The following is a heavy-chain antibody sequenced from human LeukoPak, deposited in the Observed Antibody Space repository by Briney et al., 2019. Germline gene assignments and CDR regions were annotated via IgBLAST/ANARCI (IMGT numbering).Heavy chain of an antibody. V-gene: IGHV4-38-2*02. CDR3: ARIKGGDPSPNFDY. D-gene: IGHD2-21*01. CDR1: GGSISSYY. Sequence: PSETLSLTCTVSGGSISSYYWGWIRQPPGKGLGLIGSIYHSGSTYYNPSLKSRVTISVDTSKNQFSLKLSPVTAADTAVYYCARIKGGDPSPNFDYWGQGTLVTVSS. CDR2: IYHSGST. J-gene: IGHJ4*02.